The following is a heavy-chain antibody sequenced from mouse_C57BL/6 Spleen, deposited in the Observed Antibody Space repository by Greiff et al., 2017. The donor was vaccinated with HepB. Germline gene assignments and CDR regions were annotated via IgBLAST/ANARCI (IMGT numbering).Heavy chain of an antibody. V-gene: IGHV1-80*01. Sequence: QVQLKQSGAELVKPGASVKISCKASGYAFSSYWMNWVKQRPGKGLEWIGQIYPGDGDTNYNGKLKGKATLTADKSSSTAYMQLSSLTSEDSAVYFCARDKQVAPYYFDYWGQGTTLTVSS. J-gene: IGHJ2*01. D-gene: IGHD1-1*01. CDR3: ARDKQVAPYYFDY. CDR2: IYPGDGDT. CDR1: GYAFSSYW.